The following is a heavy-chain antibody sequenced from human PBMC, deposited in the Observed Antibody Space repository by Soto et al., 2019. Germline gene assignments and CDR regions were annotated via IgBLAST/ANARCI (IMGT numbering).Heavy chain of an antibody. D-gene: IGHD6-6*01. CDR1: GVSISSSY. CDR2: IYYSGST. CDR3: ARGKEGIAARPYFDY. V-gene: IGHV4-59*01. Sequence: PSTPLSLTCTFSGVSISSSYWIWSRQPPGKGLEWIGYIYYSGSTNYNPSLKSRVTISVDTSKNQFSLKLSSVTAADTAVYYCARGKEGIAARPYFDYWGQGTLVTVSS. J-gene: IGHJ4*02.